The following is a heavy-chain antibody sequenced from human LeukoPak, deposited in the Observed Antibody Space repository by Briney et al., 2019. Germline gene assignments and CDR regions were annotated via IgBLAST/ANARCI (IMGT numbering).Heavy chain of an antibody. Sequence: ASVKVSCKASGGTFSSYAISWVRQAPGQGLEWMGGIIPIFGTANYAQKFQGRVTITTDESTSTAYMELSSLRSEDTAVYYCARASSYCGGDCCSANIWGQGTMVTVSS. D-gene: IGHD2-21*01. CDR3: ARASSYCGGDCCSANI. CDR1: GGTFSSYA. CDR2: IIPIFGTA. J-gene: IGHJ3*02. V-gene: IGHV1-69*05.